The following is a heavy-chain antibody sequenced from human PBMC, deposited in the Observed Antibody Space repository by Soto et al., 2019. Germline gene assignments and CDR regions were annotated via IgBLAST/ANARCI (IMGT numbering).Heavy chain of an antibody. CDR3: ARDVGDGYNFFYWFDP. CDR2: IIPIFGTA. J-gene: IGHJ5*02. V-gene: IGHV1-69*13. CDR1: GGTFSSYA. Sequence: GASVKVSCKASGGTFSSYAISWVRQAPGQGLEWMGGIIPIFGTANYAQKFQGRVTITADESTSTAYMELSSLRSEDTAVYYCARDVGDGYNFFYWFDPWSQGTLVNVSS. D-gene: IGHD5-12*01.